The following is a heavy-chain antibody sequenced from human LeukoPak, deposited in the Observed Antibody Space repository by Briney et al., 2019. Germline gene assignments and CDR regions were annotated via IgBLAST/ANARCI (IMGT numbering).Heavy chain of an antibody. CDR2: ISSSSSYI. CDR1: GFTFSSYS. D-gene: IGHD1-26*01. V-gene: IGHV3-21*01. J-gene: IGHJ6*02. Sequence: GGSLRLSCAASGFTFSSYSMNWVRQAPGKGLEWVSSISSSSSYIYYADSVKGRFTISRDNAKNSLYLQMNSLRAEDTAVYYCARVGATTGDYYYYYGMDVWGQGTTVTVSS. CDR3: ARVGATTGDYYYYYGMDV.